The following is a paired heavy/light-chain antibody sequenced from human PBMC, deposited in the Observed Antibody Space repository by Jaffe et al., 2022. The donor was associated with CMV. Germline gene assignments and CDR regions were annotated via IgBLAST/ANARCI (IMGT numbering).Heavy chain of an antibody. J-gene: IGHJ4*02. CDR1: GYTFTTYP. V-gene: IGHV1-3*01. D-gene: IGHD3-16*01. CDR2: INVGNGNR. Sequence: QVQLVQSGAEVRKPGASVRVSCKASGYTFTTYPIHWVRQGPGQRLEWMGWINVGNGNRKYSQRFQGRITFTRDTFASTVYMDLSSLRHEDTAVYYCVRHGGVGATTADFDFWGQGTQVAVSS. CDR3: VRHGGVGATTADFDF.
Light chain of an antibody. J-gene: IGLJ3*02. V-gene: IGLV1-40*01. Sequence: QSVLTQPPSVSGAPGQTITISCTGSGSNIGAGYEVHWYKQLPGRAPNLLVYDNNNRPSGVPDRFSGSKSGTAASLAINGLQAEDEADYYCQSYDNILSDVLFGGGTKLTVL. CDR2: DNN. CDR3: QSYDNILSDVL. CDR1: GSNIGAGYE.